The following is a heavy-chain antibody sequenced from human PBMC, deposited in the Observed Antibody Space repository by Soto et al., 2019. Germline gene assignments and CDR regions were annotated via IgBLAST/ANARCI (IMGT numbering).Heavy chain of an antibody. V-gene: IGHV3-15*07. Sequence: GGSLRLSCAASGFTFSNAWMNWVRQAPGKGLEWVGRIKSKTDGGTTDYAAPVKGRFTISRDDSKNTLYLQMNSLKTEDTAVYYCTTTEGEYYYYYYGMDVWGQGTTVTVSS. J-gene: IGHJ6*02. CDR2: IKSKTDGGTT. D-gene: IGHD3-10*01. CDR3: TTTEGEYYYYYYGMDV. CDR1: GFTFSNAW.